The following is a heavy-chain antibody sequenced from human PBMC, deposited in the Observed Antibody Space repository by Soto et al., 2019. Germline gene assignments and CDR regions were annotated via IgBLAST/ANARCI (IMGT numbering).Heavy chain of an antibody. V-gene: IGHV3-23*01. CDR1: GFTFSTYG. D-gene: IGHD4-17*01. J-gene: IGHJ4*02. CDR2: ISDSGDST. CDR3: AKDHAWGRRVTTRFDY. Sequence: EVQLLESGGNLVQLGGSLRLSCAASGFTFSTYGMTWVRQAPGKGLEWVSSISDSGDSTYYADSVKGRFTISRDNSKNTLFLQMNSLRAEDTAVYYCAKDHAWGRRVTTRFDYWGQGALVTVSS.